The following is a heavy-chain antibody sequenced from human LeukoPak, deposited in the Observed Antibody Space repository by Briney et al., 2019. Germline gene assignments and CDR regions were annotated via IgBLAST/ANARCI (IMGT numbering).Heavy chain of an antibody. J-gene: IGHJ6*03. V-gene: IGHV4-61*02. D-gene: IGHD3-10*01. Sequence: SETLSLTCTVSGGSISSKDYYWSWLRQPAGKGLEWIGRIYTNGDTKYNPSLQSRVTVSLDRSKNQFSLKLTSMTAADTAVYYCATSKLSGTHYYYYMDVWGKGTTVTVSS. CDR2: IYTNGDT. CDR3: ATSKLSGTHYYYYMDV. CDR1: GGSISSKDYY.